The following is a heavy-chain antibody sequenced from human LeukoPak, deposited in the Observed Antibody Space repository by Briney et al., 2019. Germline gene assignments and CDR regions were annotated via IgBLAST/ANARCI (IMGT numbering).Heavy chain of an antibody. CDR2: IYYSGST. J-gene: IGHJ4*02. Sequence: SETLSLTCTVSGGSISSSSYYWGWIRQPPGKGLEGIGSIYYSGSTYYNPSLKSRVTISVDTSKNQISLKLSSVTATDTAVYYCASQHSRDSSGYYFVIDYWGQGTLVTVSS. CDR1: GGSISSSSYY. V-gene: IGHV4-39*01. D-gene: IGHD3-22*01. CDR3: ASQHSRDSSGYYFVIDY.